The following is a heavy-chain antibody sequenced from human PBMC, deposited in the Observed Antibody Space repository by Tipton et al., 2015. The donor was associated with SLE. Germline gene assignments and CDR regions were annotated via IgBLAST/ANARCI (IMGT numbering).Heavy chain of an antibody. CDR1: GYSISSGYY. Sequence: TLSLTCNVSGYSISSGYYWGWIRQFPGKGLEWIGYIYTSGSTYYNPSLKSRVTISVDTSKNQFSLKLTSVTAADTAVYYCARNPITMVRGVIPGAFDIWGQGTMVTVSS. D-gene: IGHD3-10*01. J-gene: IGHJ3*02. CDR2: IYTSGST. V-gene: IGHV4-38-2*02. CDR3: ARNPITMVRGVIPGAFDI.